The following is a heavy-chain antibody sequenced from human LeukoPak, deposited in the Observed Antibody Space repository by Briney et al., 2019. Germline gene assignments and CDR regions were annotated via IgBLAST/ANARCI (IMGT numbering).Heavy chain of an antibody. D-gene: IGHD3-22*01. J-gene: IGHJ4*02. Sequence: SETLSLTYTVSGGSISSYYWSWIRQPPGKGLEWIGYIYYSGSTNYNPSLKSRVTISVDTSKNQFSLKLSSVTAADTAVYYCARRGGYYYDSSGYYPFDYWGQGTLVTVSS. CDR1: GGSISSYY. CDR3: ARRGGYYYDSSGYYPFDY. CDR2: IYYSGST. V-gene: IGHV4-59*01.